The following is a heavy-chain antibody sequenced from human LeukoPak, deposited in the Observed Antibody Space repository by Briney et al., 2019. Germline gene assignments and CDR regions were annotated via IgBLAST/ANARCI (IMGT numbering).Heavy chain of an antibody. CDR3: ARDQLYCTGGICYFDN. CDR2: INSDGRST. V-gene: IGHV3-74*01. J-gene: IGHJ4*02. D-gene: IGHD2-8*02. CDR1: GFTFSIYW. Sequence: PGGSLRLSCAASGFTFSIYWMHWVRQAPGKGLVWVSRINSDGRSTSSADSVKGRFTISRDNAKNTLYLQMNSLRTEDTAVYYCARDQLYCTGGICYFDNGGQGTLVTVSS.